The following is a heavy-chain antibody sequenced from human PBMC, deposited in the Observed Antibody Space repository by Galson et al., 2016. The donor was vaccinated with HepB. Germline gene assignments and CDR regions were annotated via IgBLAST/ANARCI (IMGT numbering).Heavy chain of an antibody. D-gene: IGHD2-2*01. CDR1: GFTFSDYY. CDR3: TRDPYCSRTTCYRYYGMDV. CDR2: ISSSGDII. J-gene: IGHJ6*02. Sequence: SLRLSCAASGFTFSDYYMSWIRQAPGKGREWISYISSSGDIISYPDSGKGRFTISRDNAKNSLYLQMNSLRAEDSAKYYCTRDPYCSRTTCYRYYGMDVWGHGTTVTVSS. V-gene: IGHV3-11*01.